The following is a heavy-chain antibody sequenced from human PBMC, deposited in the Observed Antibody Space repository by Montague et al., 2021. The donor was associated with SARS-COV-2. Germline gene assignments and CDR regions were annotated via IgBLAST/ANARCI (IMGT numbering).Heavy chain of an antibody. J-gene: IGHJ1*01. CDR1: GDSIRGAYH. Sequence: TLSLTCSVSGDSIRGAYHWSWIRQHPGKDLEWIGHTYNDRPIYYNPSLRSRATISLDTSENRFSLTLTSVTAADTALYFCAAGTVDADGRGCWGQGALVTVSS. CDR2: TYNDRPI. V-gene: IGHV4-31*03. CDR3: AAGTVDADGRGC. D-gene: IGHD6-19*01.